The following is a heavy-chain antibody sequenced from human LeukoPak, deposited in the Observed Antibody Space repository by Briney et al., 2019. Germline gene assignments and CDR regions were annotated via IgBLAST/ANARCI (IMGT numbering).Heavy chain of an antibody. Sequence: GGSLRLSCAASGFTFSSYGMSWVRQAPGKGLEWISGISGSGGSTYYADSVKGRFTISRDNSKNTLCLQMNSLRVEDTAVYYCAKLWEGDYGGLDPWGQGTLVTVSS. J-gene: IGHJ5*02. D-gene: IGHD4-17*01. CDR3: AKLWEGDYGGLDP. CDR2: ISGSGGST. CDR1: GFTFSSYG. V-gene: IGHV3-23*01.